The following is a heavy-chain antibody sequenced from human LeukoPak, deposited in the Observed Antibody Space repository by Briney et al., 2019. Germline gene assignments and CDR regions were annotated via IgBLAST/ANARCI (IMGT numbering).Heavy chain of an antibody. CDR3: AREGDAFDF. V-gene: IGHV3-7*01. CDR2: MRQDGSEK. J-gene: IGHJ3*01. Sequence: GGSLRLSCAASGFTFRNHIISWIRQAPGKGLEWVANMRQDGSEKFYVDSVKGRFTISRDNAKNSLYLQMDSLRAEDTALYYCAREGDAFDFWGQGTMVTVSS. CDR1: GFTFRNHI.